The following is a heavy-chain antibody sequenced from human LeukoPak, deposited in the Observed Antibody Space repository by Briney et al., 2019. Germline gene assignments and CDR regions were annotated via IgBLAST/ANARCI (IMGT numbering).Heavy chain of an antibody. CDR2: ISGSGDTT. CDR1: GFTFSSYA. V-gene: IGHV3-23*01. J-gene: IGHJ4*02. CDR3: AKSRGESRGASNY. Sequence: PGGSLRLSCAASGFTFSSYAMNWVRQAPGKGLEWVSFISGSGDTTYYADSVKGRFTISRDKSKNTLYVQMNSLRAEDTAVYYCAKSRGESRGASNYWGQGTLVTVSS. D-gene: IGHD1-26*01.